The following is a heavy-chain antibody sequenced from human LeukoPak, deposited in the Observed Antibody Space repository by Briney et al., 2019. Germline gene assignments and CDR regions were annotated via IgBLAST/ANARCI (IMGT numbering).Heavy chain of an antibody. CDR1: GYTFTGYY. V-gene: IGHV1-2*04. D-gene: IGHD6-13*01. Sequence: ASVKVSCEASGYTFTGYYMHWVRQAPGQGLEWMGWINPNSGGTNYAQKFQGWVTMTRDTSISTAYMELSRLRSDDTAVYYCARGGSSWQYNWFDPWGQGTLVTVSS. CDR2: INPNSGGT. J-gene: IGHJ5*02. CDR3: ARGGSSWQYNWFDP.